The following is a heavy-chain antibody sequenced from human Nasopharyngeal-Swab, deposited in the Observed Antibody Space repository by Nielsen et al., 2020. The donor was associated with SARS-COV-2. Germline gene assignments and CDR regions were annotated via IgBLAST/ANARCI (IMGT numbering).Heavy chain of an antibody. CDR1: GYTFTSYG. D-gene: IGHD7-27*01. J-gene: IGHJ4*02. Sequence: ASVNVSCKASGYTFTSYGISWVRQAPGQGLEWMGWISAYNGNTNYAQKLQGRVSITTDTSTSTAYMELRSLRSDDTAVYYCARAEERGRQTGRFGYWGQGTLVTVSS. CDR3: ARAEERGRQTGRFGY. CDR2: ISAYNGNT. V-gene: IGHV1-18*04.